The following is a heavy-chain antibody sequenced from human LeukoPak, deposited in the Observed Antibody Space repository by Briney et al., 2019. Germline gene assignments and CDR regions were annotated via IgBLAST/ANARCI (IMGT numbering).Heavy chain of an antibody. CDR2: TSYDGTRQ. CDR1: GFSFGNHA. CDR3: AKDWSEGSGSYIDY. V-gene: IGHV3-30*04. Sequence: GGSLRLSCAASGFSFGNHAMHWVRQAPGKGLECLAVTSYDGTRQYYADFVRGRFTISRENSKNTLYLHMNSLRVDDTAVYYCAKDWSEGSGSYIDYWGQGALVTVSS. D-gene: IGHD3-10*01. J-gene: IGHJ4*02.